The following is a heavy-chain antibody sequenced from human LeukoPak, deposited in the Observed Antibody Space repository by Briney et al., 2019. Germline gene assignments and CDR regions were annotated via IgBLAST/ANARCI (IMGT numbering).Heavy chain of an antibody. V-gene: IGHV3-23*01. CDR1: GLTFSSYA. CDR2: ISGSGGST. J-gene: IGHJ4*02. Sequence: QAGGSLRLSCAASGLTFSSYAMSWVRQAPGKGLEWVSAISGSGGSTYYADSVKGRFTISRDNSKNTLYLQMNSLRAEDTAVYYCAKDPFSGSKGGWYFGYWGQGTLVTVSS. D-gene: IGHD6-19*01. CDR3: AKDPFSGSKGGWYFGY.